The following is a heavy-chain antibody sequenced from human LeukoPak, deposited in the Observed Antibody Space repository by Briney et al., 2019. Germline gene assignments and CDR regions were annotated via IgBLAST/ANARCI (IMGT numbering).Heavy chain of an antibody. D-gene: IGHD5-12*01. J-gene: IGHJ6*02. V-gene: IGHV3-13*01. Sequence: ALRLSCPASRFTFSTYDFHWVRQVQARGLEWVSGICTAGDTYYSASVKGRFTISRENAKNSLYLQMNSLRAGDTALYYCVRVAWLDYHGMDVWGQGTTVTVSS. CDR1: RFTFSTYD. CDR2: ICTAGDT. CDR3: VRVAWLDYHGMDV.